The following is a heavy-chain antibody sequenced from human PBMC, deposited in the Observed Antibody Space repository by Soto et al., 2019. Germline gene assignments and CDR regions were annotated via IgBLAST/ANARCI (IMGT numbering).Heavy chain of an antibody. CDR3: ARVHYDFWSGYHGYYGMDV. D-gene: IGHD3-3*01. J-gene: IGHJ6*02. Sequence: PSETLSLTCPVSGGSISSGGYYWSWIRQHPGKGLEWIGYIYYSGSTYYNPSLKSRVTISVDTSKNQFSLKLSSVTAADTAVYYCARVHYDFWSGYHGYYGMDVWGQGTTVTVSS. CDR1: GGSISSGGYY. V-gene: IGHV4-31*03. CDR2: IYYSGST.